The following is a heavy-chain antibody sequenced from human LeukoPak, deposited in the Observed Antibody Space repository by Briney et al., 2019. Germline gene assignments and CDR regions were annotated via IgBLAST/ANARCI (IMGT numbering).Heavy chain of an antibody. V-gene: IGHV4-34*01. D-gene: IGHD5-12*01. CDR1: GGSFSGYY. CDR3: ARGRWYATPQNSGYARYYFDY. Sequence: SETLSLTCAVYGGSFSGYYWSWIRQPPGKGLEWIGEIHHSGSTNCNPSLKSRVTISVDTSKNQFSLKLSSVTAADTAVYYCARGRWYATPQNSGYARYYFDYWGQGTLVTVSS. CDR2: IHHSGST. J-gene: IGHJ4*02.